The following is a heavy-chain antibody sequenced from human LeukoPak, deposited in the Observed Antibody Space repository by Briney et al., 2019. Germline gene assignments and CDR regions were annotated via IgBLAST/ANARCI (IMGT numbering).Heavy chain of an antibody. CDR1: GFTFSDYY. J-gene: IGHJ4*02. D-gene: IGHD1-26*01. CDR2: ISSSGSTI. Sequence: GGSLRLSCAASGFTFSDYYMSWIRQAPGKGLEWVSYISSSGSTIYYADSVKGRFTISGDNAKNSLYLQMNSLRAEDTAVYYCARGSEYSGSYFPLFDYWGQGTLVTVSS. V-gene: IGHV3-11*01. CDR3: ARGSEYSGSYFPLFDY.